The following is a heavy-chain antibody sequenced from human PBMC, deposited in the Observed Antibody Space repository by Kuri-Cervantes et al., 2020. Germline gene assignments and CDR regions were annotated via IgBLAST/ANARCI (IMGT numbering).Heavy chain of an antibody. CDR3: ARASYDSSGYFY. Sequence: GESLKISCAASGFTFSSYWMHWVRQAPGKGLVWVSRVSGDGSSTSYADSVKGRFTISRDNAKNTLYLQMNSLRAEDTAVYYCARASYDSSGYFYWGQGTLVTVSS. CDR1: GFTFSSYW. D-gene: IGHD3-22*01. CDR2: VSGDGSST. J-gene: IGHJ4*02. V-gene: IGHV3-74*01.